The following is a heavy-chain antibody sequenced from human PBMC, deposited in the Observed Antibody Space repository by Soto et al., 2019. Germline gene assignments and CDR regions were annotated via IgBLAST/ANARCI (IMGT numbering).Heavy chain of an antibody. D-gene: IGHD2-15*01. V-gene: IGHV4-34*01. CDR2: IDHSGST. J-gene: IGHJ6*02. CDR1: VGAFSAYY. CDR3: VRGLRYSGMDV. Sequence: QVQLQQWGAGLLKPSETLSLTCAVNVGAFSAYYLTWIRQPPGRGLEWLGEIDHSGSTNYNPSLESRVTISIDTATNRFSLNVTSVTAADTAVYYCVRGLRYSGMDVWGQGTTVTVS.